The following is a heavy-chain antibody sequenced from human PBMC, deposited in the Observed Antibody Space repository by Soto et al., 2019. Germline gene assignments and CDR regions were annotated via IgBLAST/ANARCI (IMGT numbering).Heavy chain of an antibody. D-gene: IGHD2-15*01. V-gene: IGHV4-59*08. CDR1: GDSINHYY. CDR3: AGRRCLGGSCYGGNWAVP. Sequence: HVQLQESGPGLVKPSETLSLTCTVSGDSINHYYWNWVRQDPGKGLEWIGYVPYTGSTNYNPSLKSRVTISMDMPNNQLSLRATSVTAADTTLYCCAGRRCLGGSCYGGNWAVPWSQGILVSVSS. J-gene: IGHJ5*02. CDR2: VPYTGST.